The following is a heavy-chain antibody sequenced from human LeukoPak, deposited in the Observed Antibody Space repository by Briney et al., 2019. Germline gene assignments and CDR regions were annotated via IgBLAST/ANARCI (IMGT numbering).Heavy chain of an antibody. Sequence: SETLSLTCTVSGDSISSYYWSWIRQPPGKGLEWIGYIYYSGSTNYNPSLKSRVTMSVDTSKNQFSLKLSSVTAADTAVYYCARDQGAGSSHAFDIWGQGTMVTVSS. CDR2: IYYSGST. J-gene: IGHJ3*02. CDR3: ARDQGAGSSHAFDI. V-gene: IGHV4-59*01. CDR1: GDSISSYY. D-gene: IGHD2-15*01.